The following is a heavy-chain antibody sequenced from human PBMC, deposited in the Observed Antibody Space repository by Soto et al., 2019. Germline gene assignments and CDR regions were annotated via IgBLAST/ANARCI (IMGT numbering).Heavy chain of an antibody. J-gene: IGHJ6*02. CDR3: AIHYGSGSYYLFEMGDYYYYGMDV. CDR1: GFTFSSYA. CDR2: ISGSGGST. D-gene: IGHD3-10*01. V-gene: IGHV3-23*01. Sequence: GGSLRLSCAASGFTFSSYAMSWVRQAPGKGLEWVSAISGSGGSTYYADSVKGRFTISRDNSKNTLYLQMNSLRAEDTAVYYCAIHYGSGSYYLFEMGDYYYYGMDVWGQGTTVTVSS.